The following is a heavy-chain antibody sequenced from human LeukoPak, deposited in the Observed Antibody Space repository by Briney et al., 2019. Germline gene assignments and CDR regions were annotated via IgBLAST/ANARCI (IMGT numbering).Heavy chain of an antibody. CDR2: IYYSGST. CDR1: GGSISSYY. CDR3: ARLGHSSGRYNWFDP. J-gene: IGHJ5*02. Sequence: PSETLSLTCTVSGGSISSYYWSWIRQPPGKGLEWIGYIYYSGSTDYNPSLKSRVTISVDTSKNQFSLKLSSVTAADTAVYYCARLGHSSGRYNWFDPWGQGTLVTVSS. D-gene: IGHD3-22*01. V-gene: IGHV4-59*08.